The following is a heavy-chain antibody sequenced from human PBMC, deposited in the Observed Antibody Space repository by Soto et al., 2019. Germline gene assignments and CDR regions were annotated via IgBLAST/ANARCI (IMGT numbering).Heavy chain of an antibody. CDR3: ASRSSGWYFDY. J-gene: IGHJ4*02. D-gene: IGHD6-19*01. CDR1: GFTFSSYA. CDR2: ISGSGGST. V-gene: IGHV3-23*01. Sequence: GGSLRLSCAASGFTFSSYAMNWVRQAPGKGLEWVSVISGSGGSTYYADSVKGRFTISRDNSKNTLYLQMNSLRAEDTAVYYCASRSSGWYFDYWGQGPLVTVSS.